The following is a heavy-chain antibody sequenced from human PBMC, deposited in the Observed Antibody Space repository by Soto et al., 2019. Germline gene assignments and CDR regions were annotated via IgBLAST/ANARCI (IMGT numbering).Heavy chain of an antibody. J-gene: IGHJ4*02. D-gene: IGHD2-15*01. Sequence: EVQLVESGEGLVQPGGSLRLYCAASVFTFSSYNIHWIRQAPGKGLEFVSAISRSGDRTYYADSVKGRFTITRDNSKNTVWLQMGSLRAEDMAVYYCARARCSSGQCYYFDYWGRGALVSVSS. CDR2: ISRSGDRT. CDR3: ARARCSSGQCYYFDY. V-gene: IGHV3-64*02. CDR1: VFTFSSYN.